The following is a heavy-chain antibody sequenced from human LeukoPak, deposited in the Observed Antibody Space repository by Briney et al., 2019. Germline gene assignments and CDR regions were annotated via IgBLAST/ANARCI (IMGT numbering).Heavy chain of an antibody. CDR2: IYWNGDK. CDR1: GFSLSTSGVG. V-gene: IGHV2-5*01. Sequence: SGPTLVNPTQTLTLTCTFSGFSLSTSGVGVGWIRQPPGKALEWLALIYWNGDKRYSPSLKSRLTITKDTSKNQVVLTMTNMDPVDTATYYCAHSGPLVVMVGPKSVYYGMDVWGQGTTVTVSS. D-gene: IGHD3-22*01. J-gene: IGHJ6*02. CDR3: AHSGPLVVMVGPKSVYYGMDV.